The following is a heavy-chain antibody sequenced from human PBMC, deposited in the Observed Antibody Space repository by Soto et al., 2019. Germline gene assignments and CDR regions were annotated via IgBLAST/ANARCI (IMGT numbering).Heavy chain of an antibody. J-gene: IGHJ4*02. CDR3: ARDQGVVGTTREIDY. D-gene: IGHD1-26*01. CDR1: GYTFTSYG. V-gene: IGHV1-18*01. Sequence: QVQLVQSGAEVKKPGASVKLSCKTSGYTFTSYGISWVRQAPGQGLEWMGWISAYNDNTNYAQKLQDRVTMTTDTSTRKSYKELRSLTSGDTAGYYRARDQGVVGTTREIDYWGQGTLVTVSS. CDR2: ISAYNDNT.